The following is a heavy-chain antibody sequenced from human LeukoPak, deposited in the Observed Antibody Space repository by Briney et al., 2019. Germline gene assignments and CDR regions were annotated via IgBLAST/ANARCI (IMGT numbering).Heavy chain of an antibody. CDR1: GGSISNSYY. CDR2: IYYSGST. Sequence: PSETLSLTCTVSGGSISNSYYWGWIRQPPGKGLEWIGSIYYSGSTYYNPSLKSRVTISVDTSKNQFSLKLSSVTAADTAVYYCARQIAAATLYYFDYWGREPWSPSPQ. J-gene: IGHJ4*02. CDR3: ARQIAAATLYYFDY. D-gene: IGHD6-13*01. V-gene: IGHV4-39*01.